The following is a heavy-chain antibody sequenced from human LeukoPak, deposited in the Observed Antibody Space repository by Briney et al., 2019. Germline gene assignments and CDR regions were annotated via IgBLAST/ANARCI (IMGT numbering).Heavy chain of an antibody. V-gene: IGHV1-18*01. CDR1: GYTFTSYG. CDR3: ARGSPIVVVPAAVDY. D-gene: IGHD2-2*01. CDR2: ISAYNGNT. J-gene: IGHJ4*02. Sequence: GASVKVSCKASGYTFTSYGISWVRQAPGQGLEWMGWISAYNGNTNYAQKLQGRVTMTTDTSTSTAYMELRSLRSDDTAVYYCARGSPIVVVPAAVDYWGQGTLVTVSS.